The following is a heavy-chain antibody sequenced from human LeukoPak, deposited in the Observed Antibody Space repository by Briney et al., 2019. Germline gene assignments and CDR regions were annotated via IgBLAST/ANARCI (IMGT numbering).Heavy chain of an antibody. V-gene: IGHV1-69*13. D-gene: IGHD5-18*01. Sequence: ASVKVSCKASGYSFTSYYMHWVRQAPGQGLEWMGGIIPIFGTANYAQKFQGRVTITADESTSTAYMELGSLRSEDTAVYYCARAGYSYSYAFDIWGQGTMVTVSS. CDR3: ARAGYSYSYAFDI. CDR2: IIPIFGTA. J-gene: IGHJ3*02. CDR1: GYSFTSYY.